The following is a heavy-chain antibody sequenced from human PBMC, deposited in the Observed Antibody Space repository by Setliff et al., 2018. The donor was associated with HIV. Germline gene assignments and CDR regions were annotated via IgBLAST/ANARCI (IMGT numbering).Heavy chain of an antibody. CDR3: AKDSPFSGSYFDAFDI. V-gene: IGHV3-23*01. CDR1: GFTFSSYA. CDR2: ISGSGGST. Sequence: PAGSLRLSCAASGFTFSSYAMGWVRQAPGKGLEWVSAISGSGGSTYYADSVKGRFTISRDNSKNTLYLQMNSLRSEDTAVYYCAKDSPFSGSYFDAFDIWGQGTMVTVSS. D-gene: IGHD1-26*01. J-gene: IGHJ3*02.